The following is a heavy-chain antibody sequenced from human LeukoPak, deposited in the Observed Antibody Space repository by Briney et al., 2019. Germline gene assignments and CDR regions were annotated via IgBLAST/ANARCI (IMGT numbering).Heavy chain of an antibody. CDR2: ISTSSSYI. Sequence: GGSLRLSCAASGFTFSSYMMNWVRQAPGKGLEWVSSISTSSSYIYYADSVKGRFTISGDDAKNFLYLQMSSLRDEDTAVYYCAFDPRGGWNFDYWGQGTLVTVSS. CDR3: AFDPRGGWNFDY. V-gene: IGHV3-21*01. D-gene: IGHD6-19*01. J-gene: IGHJ4*02. CDR1: GFTFSSYM.